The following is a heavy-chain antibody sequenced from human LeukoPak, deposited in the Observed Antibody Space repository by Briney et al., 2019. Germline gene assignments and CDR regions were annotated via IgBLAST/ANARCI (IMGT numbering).Heavy chain of an antibody. D-gene: IGHD3-10*01. CDR1: GFTLSSYW. Sequence: GGSLRLSCAASGFTLSSYWMNWLRQGPGKGLVWVSRINSDGSTTSYADSVKGRFTISRDNAKNTLCPQMNSLRAEDTAVYYCTRGPYSGSATYYNDYWGQGTLVTVSS. V-gene: IGHV3-74*01. CDR3: TRGPYSGSATYYNDY. CDR2: INSDGSTT. J-gene: IGHJ4*02.